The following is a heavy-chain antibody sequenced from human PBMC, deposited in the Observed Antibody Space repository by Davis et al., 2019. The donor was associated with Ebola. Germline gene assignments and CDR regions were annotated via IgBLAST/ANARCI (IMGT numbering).Heavy chain of an antibody. CDR1: GFTFDDYA. CDR3: ARGPSTGNSFTY. D-gene: IGHD4-23*01. V-gene: IGHV3-9*01. Sequence: SLKISCAASGFTFDDYAMHWVRQAPGKGLEWVSGISWNSGSIGYADSVKGRFTISRDNAKNSLYLQMNGLRAEDTAVYYCARGPSTGNSFTYWGQGTLVTVSS. CDR2: ISWNSGSI. J-gene: IGHJ4*02.